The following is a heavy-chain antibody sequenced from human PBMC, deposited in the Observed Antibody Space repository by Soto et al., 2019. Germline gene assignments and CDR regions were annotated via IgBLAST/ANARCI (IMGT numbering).Heavy chain of an antibody. V-gene: IGHV3-30*18. D-gene: IGHD2-8*01. CDR2: ISFDGTNK. Sequence: GQLVESGGGVVQAGQSLRLSCAASGFVFADYGVHWVRQAPGKGLAWVAVISFDGTNKFYADSVKGRFTISRDNSNNTLYLQMSSLRTEDTAVYYCAKDTLYPVVSYFYYGLDVWGQGTTVTVSS. CDR3: AKDTLYPVVSYFYYGLDV. CDR1: GFVFADYG. J-gene: IGHJ6*02.